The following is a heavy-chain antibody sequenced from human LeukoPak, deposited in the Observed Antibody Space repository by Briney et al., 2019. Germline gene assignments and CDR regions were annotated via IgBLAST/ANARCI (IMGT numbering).Heavy chain of an antibody. V-gene: IGHV3-7*01. CDR3: ARLSSYFDFWSGERARYYYYMDV. CDR2: IKEDGSEK. Sequence: GGSLRLSCVVSGFTFSRNWMRWGRQAPGKGLEGVANIKEDGSEKYYVDSVKGRFTISRDNAKNSLYLQMNSLRVEDTAVYYCARLSSYFDFWSGERARYYYYMDVWGKGTTVTVSS. D-gene: IGHD3-3*01. CDR1: GFTFSRNW. J-gene: IGHJ6*03.